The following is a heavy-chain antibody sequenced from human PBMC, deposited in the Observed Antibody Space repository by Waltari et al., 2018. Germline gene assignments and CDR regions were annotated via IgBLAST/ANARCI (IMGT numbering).Heavy chain of an antibody. CDR1: GFTFGSYG. CDR2: TWHDETHK. J-gene: IGHJ4*02. V-gene: IGHV3-33*01. D-gene: IGHD3-22*01. Sequence: QVQLVESGGTVVQPGGSLRLSCAASGFTFGSYGMHWVRQAPGKGLEWMAITWHDETHKYYADSVKGRFTISRDNSKNTLFLQMESLRVEDTAVYYCARESLIASGLFDSWGQGTLVTVSS. CDR3: ARESLIASGLFDS.